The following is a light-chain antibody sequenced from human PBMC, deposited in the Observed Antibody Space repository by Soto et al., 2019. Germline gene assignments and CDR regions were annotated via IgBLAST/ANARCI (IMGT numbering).Light chain of an antibody. CDR3: QQRYSPPRT. J-gene: IGKJ2*01. CDR1: QSVRTH. Sequence: DIQMTQSPSSLSASIGDRVTITCWASQSVRTHLNWYHQKPGKAPELLIYAASSLQAGVPSRFSGSGSGTDFTLTISSLHPEDFGDYYCQQRYSPPRTFGQGTNLEIK. V-gene: IGKV1-39*01. CDR2: AAS.